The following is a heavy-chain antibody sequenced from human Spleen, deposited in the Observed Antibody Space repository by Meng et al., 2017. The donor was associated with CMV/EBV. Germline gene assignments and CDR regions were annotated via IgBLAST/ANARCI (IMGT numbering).Heavy chain of an antibody. CDR2: MNLSNGNT. CDR1: GYTFTGYY. D-gene: IGHD3-10*01. CDR3: ARDLRITMVRGVIYYYYGMDV. J-gene: IGHJ6*02. V-gene: IGHV1-8*02. Sequence: ASVKVSCKASGYTFTGYYMHWVRQAPGQGLEWLGWMNLSNGNTGYAQKFQGRVTMTRNTSISTAYMDLSSLRSEDTAVYYCARDLRITMVRGVIYYYYGMDVWGQGTTVTVSS.